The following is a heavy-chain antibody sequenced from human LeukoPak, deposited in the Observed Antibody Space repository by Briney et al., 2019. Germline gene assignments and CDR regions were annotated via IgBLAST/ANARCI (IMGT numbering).Heavy chain of an antibody. Sequence: SESLSLTCTVSGGSISSSTHYWGWIRQPPGKGLEWIGSLYYSGSTYYNPSLKTRVTISLDTSKNQFSLKVTSVTAADTAVYYCARQSVGATSYWYFDLWGRGTLVTVSS. J-gene: IGHJ2*01. CDR3: ARQSVGATSYWYFDL. V-gene: IGHV4-39*01. CDR1: GGSISSSTHY. D-gene: IGHD1-26*01. CDR2: LYYSGST.